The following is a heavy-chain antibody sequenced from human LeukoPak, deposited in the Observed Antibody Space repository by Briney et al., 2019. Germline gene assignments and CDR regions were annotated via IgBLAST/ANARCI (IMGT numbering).Heavy chain of an antibody. CDR3: ATASTYCGGDCYYFDY. J-gene: IGHJ4*02. Sequence: PSETLSLTCAVSGYSISSGYYWGWIRQPPGKGPEWIGSIYHSGSTYYNPSLKSRVTISVDTSKNQFSLKLSSVTAADTAVYYCATASTYCGGDCYYFDYWGQGTLVTVSS. V-gene: IGHV4-38-2*01. CDR2: IYHSGST. CDR1: GYSISSGYY. D-gene: IGHD2-21*01.